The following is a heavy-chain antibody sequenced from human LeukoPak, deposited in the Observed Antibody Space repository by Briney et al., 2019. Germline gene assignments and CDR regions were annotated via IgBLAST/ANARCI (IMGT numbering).Heavy chain of an antibody. CDR2: IYHSGST. CDR1: GYSLSSGYY. V-gene: IGHV4-38-2*02. Sequence: SETLSLTCTVSGYSLSSGYYWGWIRQPPGKRLEWIGNIYHSGSTYYNPSLKSRVAISVDTSKNQFSLKLSSVSAADTAVYYCVRFGSSAWFDPWGQGILVTVSS. J-gene: IGHJ5*02. CDR3: VRFGSSAWFDP. D-gene: IGHD6-25*01.